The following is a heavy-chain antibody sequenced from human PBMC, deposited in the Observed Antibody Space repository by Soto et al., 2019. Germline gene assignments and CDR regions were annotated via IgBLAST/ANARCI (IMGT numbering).Heavy chain of an antibody. D-gene: IGHD5-18*01. V-gene: IGHV1-46*01. Sequence: ASVKVSCKASGYTFTSYYIHWVRQAPGQGLEWMGIFNPTGDTASYAQKLQGRVTMTRDTSTGTAYMELGSLRSEDTAVYYCARGGRRVDTGIGYYDYHAMDVWGQGTTVTVSS. CDR2: FNPTGDTA. CDR3: ARGGRRVDTGIGYYDYHAMDV. J-gene: IGHJ6*02. CDR1: GYTFTSYY.